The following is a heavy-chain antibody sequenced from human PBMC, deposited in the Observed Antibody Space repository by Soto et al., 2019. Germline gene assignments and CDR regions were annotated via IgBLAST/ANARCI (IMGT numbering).Heavy chain of an antibody. J-gene: IGHJ4*02. CDR2: ISSSGYTV. V-gene: IGHV3-48*03. Sequence: ILSCAASRFTFSTYEMNWVRQAPGKGLEWVSYISSSGYTVYYADSVKGRFTISRDNTRNSLYLQMNSLRDEDTALYYCVRYCSTTLCNGVATRTFDYWGQGTLVTVSS. CDR1: RFTFSTYE. D-gene: IGHD2-2*01. CDR3: VRYCSTTLCNGVATRTFDY.